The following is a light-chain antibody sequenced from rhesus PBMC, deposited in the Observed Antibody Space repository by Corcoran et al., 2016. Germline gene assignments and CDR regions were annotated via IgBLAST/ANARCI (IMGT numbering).Light chain of an antibody. CDR2: EVS. Sequence: DIVMTQTPLSLPVTPGEPASISCRSSQSLLDSEDGNTYLDWYLQKPGQSPQLLIYEVSNRASGVPERFSGRGSDTDFTLKISRVEAEDVGVYYCMQALEFPLTFGGGTKVEIK. CDR3: MQALEFPLT. CDR1: QSLLDSEDGNTY. J-gene: IGKJ4*01. V-gene: IGKV2-104*02.